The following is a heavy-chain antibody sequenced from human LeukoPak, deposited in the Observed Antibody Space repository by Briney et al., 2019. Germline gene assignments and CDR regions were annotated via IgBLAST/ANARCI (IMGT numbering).Heavy chain of an antibody. CDR3: AKAYCSSTRCSSDLYFQH. V-gene: IGHV3-30*02. CDR2: IRYDGSNK. CDR1: GFPFSSYG. J-gene: IGHJ1*01. D-gene: IGHD2-2*01. Sequence: GGSLRLSCVASGFPFSSYGMHWVRQAPGKGLEWVAFIRYDGSNKYYADSVKGRFTISRDNSKNTLYQQMNSLRAEDTAVYYCAKAYCSSTRCSSDLYFQHWGQGTLVTVSS.